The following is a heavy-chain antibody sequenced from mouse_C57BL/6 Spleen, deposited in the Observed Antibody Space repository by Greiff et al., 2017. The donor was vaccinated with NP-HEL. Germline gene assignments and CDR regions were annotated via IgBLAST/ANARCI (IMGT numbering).Heavy chain of an antibody. Sequence: QVQLKQSGPELVKPGASVKISCKASGYAFSSSWMNWVKQRPGKGLEWIGRIYPGDGDTNYNGKFKGKATLTADKSSSTAYMQLSSLTSEDSAVYFCARSLLLRPYAMDYWGQGTSVTVSS. J-gene: IGHJ4*01. D-gene: IGHD1-1*01. CDR2: IYPGDGDT. V-gene: IGHV1-82*01. CDR1: GYAFSSSW. CDR3: ARSLLLRPYAMDY.